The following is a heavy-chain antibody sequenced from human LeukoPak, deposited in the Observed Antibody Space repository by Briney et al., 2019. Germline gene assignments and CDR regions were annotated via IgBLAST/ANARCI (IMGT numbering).Heavy chain of an antibody. CDR1: GYSISSGYY. CDR2: IYHSGST. D-gene: IGHD3-10*01. J-gene: IGHJ4*02. V-gene: IGHV4-38-2*02. CDR3: ARHGRPGYGSGRGDRGYFDY. Sequence: PSETLSLTCTVSGYSISSGYYWGWIRQPPGKGLEWIGSIYHSGSTYYNPSLKSRVTISVDTSKNQFSLKLSSVTAADTAVYYCARHGRPGYGSGRGDRGYFDYWGQGTLVTVSS.